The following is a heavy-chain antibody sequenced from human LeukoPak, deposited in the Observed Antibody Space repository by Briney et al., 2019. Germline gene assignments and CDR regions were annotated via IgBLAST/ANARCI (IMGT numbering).Heavy chain of an antibody. V-gene: IGHV4-30-4*08. CDR2: IYYSGST. CDR3: ARVWNQITIFGVVDY. Sequence: SETLSLTCTVSGGSISSGDYYWSWIRQPPGKGLEWIGYIYYSGSTYYNPSLKSRVTISVDTSKNQFSLKLSSVTAADTAVYYCARVWNQITIFGVVDYWGQGTLVTVSS. D-gene: IGHD3-3*01. CDR1: GGSISSGDYY. J-gene: IGHJ4*02.